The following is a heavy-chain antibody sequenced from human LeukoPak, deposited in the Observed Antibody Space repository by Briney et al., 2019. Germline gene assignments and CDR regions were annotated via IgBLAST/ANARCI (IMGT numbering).Heavy chain of an antibody. CDR1: GHTFTAYH. D-gene: IGHD1-26*01. CDR2: INPKSGGT. J-gene: IGHJ3*02. V-gene: IGHV1-2*04. Sequence: GAPVKVSCTASGHTFTAYHIHWVRQAPGQGHEWMGWINPKSGGTNYAQKCEGWVTMTRDTSMSTVYKELSRLKSDDTAVYYCARDSGWEVVLYASEIWGQGTMVTVSS. CDR3: ARDSGWEVVLYASEI.